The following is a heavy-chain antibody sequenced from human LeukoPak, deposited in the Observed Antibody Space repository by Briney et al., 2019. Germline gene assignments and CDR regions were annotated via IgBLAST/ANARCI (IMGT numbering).Heavy chain of an antibody. CDR2: IYTSGST. Sequence: PSETLSLTCTVSGGSISSYYWSWIRQPPGKGLEWIGYIYTSGSTNYNPSLKSRVTISVDTSKNQFSLKLSSVTAADTAVYYCARGSGGYYFDYWGQGTLVTVSS. J-gene: IGHJ4*02. V-gene: IGHV4-4*09. CDR3: ARGSGGYYFDY. D-gene: IGHD3-10*01. CDR1: GGSISSYY.